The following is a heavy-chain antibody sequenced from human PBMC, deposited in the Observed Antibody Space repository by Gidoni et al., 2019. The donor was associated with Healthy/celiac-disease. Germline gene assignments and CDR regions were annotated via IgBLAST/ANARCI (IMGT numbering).Heavy chain of an antibody. CDR1: GSTFSRYG. J-gene: IGHJ4*02. D-gene: IGHD6-6*01. CDR3: AKELIEYSSSFGFDY. Sequence: QVQLVESGGGVVQPGRSLRLSCAAYGSTFSRYGWHWVRQAPGKGMQWVAVRSYDGSNKYYADSVKGRFTISRDNSKNTLYLQMNSLRAEDTAVYYCAKELIEYSSSFGFDYWGQGTLVTVSS. V-gene: IGHV3-30*18. CDR2: RSYDGSNK.